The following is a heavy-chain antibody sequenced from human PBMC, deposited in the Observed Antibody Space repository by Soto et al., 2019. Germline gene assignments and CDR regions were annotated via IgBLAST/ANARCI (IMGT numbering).Heavy chain of an antibody. V-gene: IGHV1-3*01. J-gene: IGHJ3*02. CDR2: INAGNGNT. Sequence: ASVKVSCKASGYTFTSYAMHWVRQAPGQRLEWMGWINAGNGNTKYSQKFQGRVTITRDTSASTAYMELSSLRSEDTAVYYCALDLGLVIMFGAFDRRGQGTMVTGSS. CDR3: ALDLGLVIMFGAFDR. CDR1: GYTFTSYA. D-gene: IGHD3-3*01.